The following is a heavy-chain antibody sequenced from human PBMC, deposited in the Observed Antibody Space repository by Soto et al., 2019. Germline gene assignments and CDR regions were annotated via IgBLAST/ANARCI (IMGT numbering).Heavy chain of an antibody. CDR1: GGSISGFY. Sequence: SETLSLTCTVSGGSISGFYWSWIRQPPGKGLEWIGYIYYSGSTNYNPSLGSRVTISVDTSKNQFSLKLTSLSAADTAVYFCARDRYGLDVWGQGTTVTVSS. CDR3: ARDRYGLDV. J-gene: IGHJ6*02. CDR2: IYYSGST. V-gene: IGHV4-59*12.